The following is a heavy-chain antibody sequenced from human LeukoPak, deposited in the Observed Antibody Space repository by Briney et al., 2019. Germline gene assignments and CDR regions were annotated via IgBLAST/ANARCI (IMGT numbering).Heavy chain of an antibody. J-gene: IGHJ4*02. V-gene: IGHV4-39*07. D-gene: IGHD6-19*01. CDR2: IYYSGST. Sequence: SETLSLTCTVSGGSISSSSYYWGWIRQPPGKGLEWIGSIYYSGSTYYNPSLKSRVTISVDTSKNQFSLKLSSVTAADTAVYYCARGIAVNSFVYWGQGTLVTVSS. CDR1: GGSISSSSYY. CDR3: ARGIAVNSFVY.